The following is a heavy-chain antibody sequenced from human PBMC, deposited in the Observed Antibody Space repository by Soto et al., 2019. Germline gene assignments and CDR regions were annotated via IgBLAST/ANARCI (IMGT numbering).Heavy chain of an antibody. V-gene: IGHV1-69*13. Sequence: SVKVSFKASGGALSSYAISWVRQAPGQGLEWMGGIIPIFGTANYAQKFQGRVTITADESTSTAYMELRSLRSEDTAVYYCARGRSQSYYDSTSYYYDAFDIWGQGTMVTVSS. D-gene: IGHD3-22*01. CDR2: IIPIFGTA. J-gene: IGHJ3*02. CDR1: GGALSSYA. CDR3: ARGRSQSYYDSTSYYYDAFDI.